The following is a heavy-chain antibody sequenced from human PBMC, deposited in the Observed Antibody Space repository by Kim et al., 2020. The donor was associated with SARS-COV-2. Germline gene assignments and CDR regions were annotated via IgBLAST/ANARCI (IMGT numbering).Heavy chain of an antibody. CDR1: GYSFTSYW. J-gene: IGHJ6*02. CDR3: ARVNETNGYSSGWYRDYYYGMDV. CDR2: IDPSDSYT. V-gene: IGHV5-10-1*01. Sequence: GESLKISCKGSGYSFTSYWISWVRQMPGKGLEWMGRIDPSDSYTNYSPSFQGHVTISADKSISTAYLQWSSLKASDTAMYYCARVNETNGYSSGWYRDYYYGMDVWGQGTTVTVSS. D-gene: IGHD6-19*01.